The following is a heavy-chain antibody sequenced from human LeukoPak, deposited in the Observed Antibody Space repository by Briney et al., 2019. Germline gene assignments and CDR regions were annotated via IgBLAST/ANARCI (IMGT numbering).Heavy chain of an antibody. V-gene: IGHV3-74*01. CDR1: GFSFADSW. CDR3: ARVSGLGMNEYYQH. CDR2: INNDGSDT. D-gene: IGHD3-10*01. J-gene: IGHJ1*01. Sequence: GGSLRLSCAASGFSFADSWMHWVRQAPGKGLVWVSRINNDGSDTRYADSVRGRFTIFRDNAKNTLYLQMNSLRAEDTAVYYCARVSGLGMNEYYQHWGQGTLVTVPS.